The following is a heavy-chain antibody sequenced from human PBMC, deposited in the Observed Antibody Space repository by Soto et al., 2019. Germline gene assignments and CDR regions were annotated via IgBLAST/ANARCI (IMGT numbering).Heavy chain of an antibody. CDR2: INHSGST. D-gene: IGHD3-3*01. V-gene: IGHV4-34*01. CDR1: GGSFSGYY. Sequence: PSETLSLTCAVYGGSFSGYYWSWIRQPPGKGLEWIGEINHSGSTNYNPSLKSRVTISVDTSKNQFSLKLSSVTAADTAVYYCARGLLILEPLTRGLYNWFDPWGQGTLVTVSS. CDR3: ARGLLILEPLTRGLYNWFDP. J-gene: IGHJ5*02.